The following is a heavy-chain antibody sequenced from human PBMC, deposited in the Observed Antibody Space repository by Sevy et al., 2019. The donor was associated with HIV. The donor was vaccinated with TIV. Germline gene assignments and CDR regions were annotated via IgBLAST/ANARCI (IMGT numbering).Heavy chain of an antibody. J-gene: IGHJ6*02. CDR2: INHSGST. D-gene: IGHD4-4*01. V-gene: IGHV4-34*01. Sequence: SETLSLTCAVYGGSFSGYYWSWIRQPPGKGLEWIGEINHSGSTNYNPSLKSRVTISVDTSKNQFSLKLSYVTAADTAVYYCARGAYSNYEGAYYYYYYGMDVWGQGTTVIVSS. CDR1: GGSFSGYY. CDR3: ARGAYSNYEGAYYYYYYGMDV.